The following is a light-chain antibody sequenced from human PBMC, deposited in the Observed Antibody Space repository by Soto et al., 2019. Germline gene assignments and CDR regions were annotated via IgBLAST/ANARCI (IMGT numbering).Light chain of an antibody. CDR3: SSFGSTSTLYV. CDR1: SSDVGGYNF. Sequence: QSALTQPASVSGSPGQSITISCTGTSSDVGGYNFVSWYQHHPGKAPKLMIYEVSNRPSGVSDRFSGSKSGNTASLTISGLQAEDEADYYCSSFGSTSTLYVFGTRTKLTVL. J-gene: IGLJ1*01. V-gene: IGLV2-14*01. CDR2: EVS.